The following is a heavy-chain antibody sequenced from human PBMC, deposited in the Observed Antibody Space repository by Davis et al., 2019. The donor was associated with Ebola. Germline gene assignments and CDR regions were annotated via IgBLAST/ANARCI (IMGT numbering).Heavy chain of an antibody. CDR1: SYTFISYH. V-gene: IGHV1-8*01. Sequence: ASSQVSCYASSYTFISYHIKRVRQATGQGFEWMGWMNPNSGNTGYAQKFQGRVTMTRDTSTSTAYMELSSLRSEDTAVYYCARASWATVGTRWFDPWGQGTLVTVSS. CDR3: ARASWATVGTRWFDP. J-gene: IGHJ5*02. CDR2: MNPNSGNT. D-gene: IGHD6-13*01.